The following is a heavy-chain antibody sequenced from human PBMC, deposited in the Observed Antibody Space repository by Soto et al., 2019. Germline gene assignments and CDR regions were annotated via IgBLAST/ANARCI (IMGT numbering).Heavy chain of an antibody. V-gene: IGHV3-30*18. CDR2: ISNDGSNK. CDR1: GFTFSSHG. CDR3: AKEWVYDSSGWSFDY. J-gene: IGHJ4*02. Sequence: QVQLVESGGGVVQPGRSLSLSCAASGFTFSSHGMHWVRQAPGKGLEWVAVISNDGSNKYYADSVKGRFTISRDNSKNTLYLQMNSLRAEDTAVYYCAKEWVYDSSGWSFDYWGQGTLVTVSS. D-gene: IGHD3-22*01.